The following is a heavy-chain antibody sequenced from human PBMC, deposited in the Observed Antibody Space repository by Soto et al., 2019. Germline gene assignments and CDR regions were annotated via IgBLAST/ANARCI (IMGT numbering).Heavy chain of an antibody. V-gene: IGHV1-8*01. J-gene: IGHJ4*02. CDR1: GYTFTSYD. CDR3: ARGRGSPFDFDY. D-gene: IGHD6-6*01. CDR2: MNPNSGNT. Sequence: ASVKVSCKASGYTFTSYDINWVRQATGQGLEWMGWMNPNSGNTGYAQKFQGRVTITRNTSISTAYMELSSLRSEDTAVYYCARGRGSPFDFDYWGQGTLVTVSS.